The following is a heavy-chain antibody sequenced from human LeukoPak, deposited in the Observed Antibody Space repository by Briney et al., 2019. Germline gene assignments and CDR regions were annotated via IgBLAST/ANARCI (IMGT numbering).Heavy chain of an antibody. CDR3: AGSITGTTGAVYWYFDL. CDR1: GGSISSYY. D-gene: IGHD1-7*01. V-gene: IGHV4-59*01. Sequence: SKTLSLTCTVSGGSISSYYWSWIRQPPGKGLEWIGYIYYSGSTNYNPSLKSRVTISVDTSKNQFSLKLSSVTAADTAVYYCAGSITGTTGAVYWYFDLWGRGTLVTVSS. J-gene: IGHJ2*01. CDR2: IYYSGST.